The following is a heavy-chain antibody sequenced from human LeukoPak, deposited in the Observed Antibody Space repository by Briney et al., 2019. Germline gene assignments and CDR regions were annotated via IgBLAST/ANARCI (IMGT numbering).Heavy chain of an antibody. V-gene: IGHV5-51*01. CDR1: GYSFASYW. J-gene: IGHJ4*02. CDR3: ARGHLYDYSSTSYYFDY. CDR2: VYPGDSDT. Sequence: GESLKISCKGSGYSFASYWIGWVGQVPGKGLEWMGVVYPGDSDTRYSPSFQGQVTISADKSISTAYLQWSSLKASDTAMYYCARGHLYDYSSTSYYFDYWGRGTLVTVSS. D-gene: IGHD6-13*01.